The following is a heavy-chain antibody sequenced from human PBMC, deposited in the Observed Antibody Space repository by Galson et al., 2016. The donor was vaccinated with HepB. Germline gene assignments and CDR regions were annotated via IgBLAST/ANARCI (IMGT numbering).Heavy chain of an antibody. J-gene: IGHJ3*02. Sequence: SLRLSCAASGFTFSPYAMSWGRKAPGKGLEWVSGISASGGSKTYADSVRGRFIISRDNSNNKLFLQMNSLTTEDTAIYFCAKDRLSGHGDYSWGIFDIWGRGTEVTVSS. CDR3: AKDRLSGHGDYSWGIFDI. CDR2: ISASGGSK. CDR1: GFTFSPYA. V-gene: IGHV3-23*01. D-gene: IGHD4-17*01.